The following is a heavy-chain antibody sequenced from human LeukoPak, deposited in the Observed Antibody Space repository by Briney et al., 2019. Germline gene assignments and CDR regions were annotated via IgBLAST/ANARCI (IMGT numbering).Heavy chain of an antibody. J-gene: IGHJ4*02. CDR3: VTDRYSDSAFGD. Sequence: GGSLRLSCAAPGFTFSSYAMSWVRQAPGKGLEWVSTISDSGDYTYYADSVEGRFTISRDNAKNTLYLQMNDLRAEDTAVYYCVTDRYSDSAFGDWGQGTLVTVSS. CDR2: ISDSGDYT. V-gene: IGHV3-23*01. D-gene: IGHD1-26*01. CDR1: GFTFSSYA.